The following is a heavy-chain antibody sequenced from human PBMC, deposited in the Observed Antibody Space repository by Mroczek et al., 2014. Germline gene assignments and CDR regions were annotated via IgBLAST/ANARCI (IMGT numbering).Heavy chain of an antibody. V-gene: IGHV4-31*03. D-gene: IGHD3-16*01. J-gene: IGHJ6*02. CDR2: IDYRGRT. CDR3: VRDRLTFEYGASYGMDA. CDR1: GTSISSDNLY. Sequence: QVQLQESGPGLVKSSQTLSLTCTVSGTSISSDNLYWSWVRQHPGKGLEWVGFIDYRGRTYYSPSLKSRLTISVDTSKNQFSLKLSSVTAADTAVYYCVRDRLTFEYGASYGMDAVGPKGPRSPS.